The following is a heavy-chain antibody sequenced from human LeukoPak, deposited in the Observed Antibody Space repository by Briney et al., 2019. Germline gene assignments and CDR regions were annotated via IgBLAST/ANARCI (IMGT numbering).Heavy chain of an antibody. D-gene: IGHD4-17*01. V-gene: IGHV4-30-4*01. Sequence: SAETLSLTCTVSGGSISRGNYYWNWIRQPPGKGLECIGYIHYSGSTYYNPSLKSRVTISVDTSKNQFSLKLSSVTAADTAVYYCGRGRGTAVTTGNWFDPWGQGTLVTVSS. CDR1: GGSISRGNYY. CDR2: IHYSGST. J-gene: IGHJ5*02. CDR3: GRGRGTAVTTGNWFDP.